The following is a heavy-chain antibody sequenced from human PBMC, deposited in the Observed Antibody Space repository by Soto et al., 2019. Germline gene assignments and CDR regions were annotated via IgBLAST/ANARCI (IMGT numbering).Heavy chain of an antibody. V-gene: IGHV4-34*01. CDR3: AGANYGVVVVSY. CDR2: INHSGST. Sequence: QVQLQQWGAGLLKPSETLSLTCAVYGGSFSGYYWSWIRQPPGKGLEWIGEINHSGSTNHHPSLKCRDTLSVDPSQNLFSLKLTSVTAADTAVYYWAGANYGVVVVSYWGQGTLVTVSA. J-gene: IGHJ4*02. D-gene: IGHD2-15*01. CDR1: GGSFSGYY.